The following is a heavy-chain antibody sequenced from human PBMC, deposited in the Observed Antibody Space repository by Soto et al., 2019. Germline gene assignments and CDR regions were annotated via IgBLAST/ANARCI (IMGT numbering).Heavy chain of an antibody. J-gene: IGHJ4*02. Sequence: QITLKESGPSLVKPTQTLTLTCTFSGFSLRNSGVGVGWIRQPPGKALEWLALIYWDDDKRYSPSLKSRLTITKVTSKNQVVLTMTNMDPVDTATYYCAHLTTGGFYLDYWGQGTLVTVS. CDR3: AHLTTGGFYLDY. D-gene: IGHD4-17*01. V-gene: IGHV2-5*02. CDR1: GFSLRNSGVG. CDR2: IYWDDDK.